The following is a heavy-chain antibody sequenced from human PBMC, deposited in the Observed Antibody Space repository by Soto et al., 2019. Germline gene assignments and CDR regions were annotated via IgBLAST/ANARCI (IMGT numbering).Heavy chain of an antibody. CDR1: GYTFTSYD. J-gene: IGHJ4*02. Sequence: ASVKVSCKASGYTFTSYDISWVRQATGQGLQWMGWMNPISGDTAYAQKFQGRVTMTRNTSISTAYMELSSLRSEDTDVYFCSRSTEVGGSFDSWGQGILVTVS. CDR3: SRSTEVGGSFDS. D-gene: IGHD6-19*01. CDR2: MNPISGDT. V-gene: IGHV1-8*01.